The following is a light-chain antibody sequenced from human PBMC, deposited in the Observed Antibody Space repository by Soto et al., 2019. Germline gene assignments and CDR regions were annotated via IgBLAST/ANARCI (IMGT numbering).Light chain of an antibody. CDR1: SSDVGGYNY. Sequence: QSVLTQPASVSAYPGQSITISCSGTSSDVGGYNYVSWYQQRPGKAHQLLIYDVTNRPSGVSYRFSGSKSGSTASLTISWLQAEDEADYYCSSYTTSNTVVFGGGTQLTVL. CDR2: DVT. V-gene: IGLV2-14*03. J-gene: IGLJ2*01. CDR3: SSYTTSNTVV.